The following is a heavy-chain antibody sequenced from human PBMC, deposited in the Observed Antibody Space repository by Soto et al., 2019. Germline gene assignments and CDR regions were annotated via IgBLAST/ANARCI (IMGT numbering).Heavy chain of an antibody. CDR2: INPSGGST. CDR1: GYTFTSYY. CDR3: ARDRNYDFWSGYPYYFDY. J-gene: IGHJ4*02. D-gene: IGHD3-3*01. Sequence: ASVKVSCKASGYTFTSYYMHWGRQAPGQRLEWMGIINPSGGSTSYAQKFQGRVTMTRDTSTSTVYMELSSLRSEDTAVYYCARDRNYDFWSGYPYYFDYWGQGTLVTVSS. V-gene: IGHV1-46*01.